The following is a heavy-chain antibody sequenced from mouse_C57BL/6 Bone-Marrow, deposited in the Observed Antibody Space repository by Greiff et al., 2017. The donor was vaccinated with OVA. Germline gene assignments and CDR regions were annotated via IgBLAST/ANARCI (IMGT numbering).Heavy chain of an antibody. CDR2: ISSGGSYT. CDR3: ARRWLPY. CDR1: GFTFSSYG. J-gene: IGHJ3*01. Sequence: EVHLVESGGDLVKPGGSLKLSCAASGFTFSSYGMSWVRQTPDKRLEWVATISSGGSYTYYPDSVKGRFTISRDNAKNTLYLQMSSLKSEDTAMYYCARRWLPYWGQGTLVTVSA. V-gene: IGHV5-6*01.